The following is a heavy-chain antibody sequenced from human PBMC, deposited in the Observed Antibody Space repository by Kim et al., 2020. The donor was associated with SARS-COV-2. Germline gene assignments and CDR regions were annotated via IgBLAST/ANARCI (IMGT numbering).Heavy chain of an antibody. Sequence: SETLSLTCTVSGGSISSYYWSWIRQPAGKGLEWIGRIYTSGSTNYNPSLKSRVTMSVDTSKNQFSLKLSSVTAADTAVYYCASVGGYCSSSSCRVYYYYGMDVWGQGTTVTVAS. V-gene: IGHV4-4*07. D-gene: IGHD2-2*01. CDR1: GGSISSYY. CDR2: IYTSGST. CDR3: ASVGGYCSSSSCRVYYYYGMDV. J-gene: IGHJ6*02.